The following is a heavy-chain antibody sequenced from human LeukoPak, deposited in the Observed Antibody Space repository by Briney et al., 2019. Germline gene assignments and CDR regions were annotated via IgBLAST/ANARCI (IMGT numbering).Heavy chain of an antibody. D-gene: IGHD2-21*02. CDR3: ARGWAKRLPRDHYYMDV. V-gene: IGHV1-18*01. CDR2: ISAYNGNT. Sequence: ASVKVSCKASGYTFTSYGISWVRQAPGQGLEWMGWISAYNGNTNYAQKLQGRVTMTTDTSTSTAYMELRSLRSDDTAVYYCARGWAKRLPRDHYYMDVWGKGTTVTVSS. J-gene: IGHJ6*03. CDR1: GYTFTSYG.